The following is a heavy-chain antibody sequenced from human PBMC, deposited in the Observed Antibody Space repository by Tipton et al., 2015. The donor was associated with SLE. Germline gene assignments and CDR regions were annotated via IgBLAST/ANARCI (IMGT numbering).Heavy chain of an antibody. D-gene: IGHD4-17*01. CDR1: GGYISSYY. V-gene: IGHV4-59*01. Sequence: LRLSCTVSGGYISSYYWSWIRQPPGKGLEWIGYIYYSGSTNYNPSLKSRVTISVDTSKNQFSLKLSSVTAADTAVYYCARTDYGDYGGYYYYGMDVWGQGTTVTVSS. CDR3: ARTDYGDYGGYYYYGMDV. CDR2: IYYSGST. J-gene: IGHJ6*02.